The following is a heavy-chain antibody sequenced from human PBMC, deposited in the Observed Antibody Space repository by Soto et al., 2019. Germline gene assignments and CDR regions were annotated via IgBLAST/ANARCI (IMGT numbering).Heavy chain of an antibody. J-gene: IGHJ4*02. Sequence: SETLSLTCTVSGGSISSSSYYWGWIRQPPGKGLEWIGSIYYSGSTYYNPSLKSRVTISVDTSKNQFSLKLSSVTAADTAVYYCAVRIAARLDYWGQGTLVTVSS. D-gene: IGHD6-6*01. CDR3: AVRIAARLDY. V-gene: IGHV4-39*01. CDR2: IYYSGST. CDR1: GGSISSSSYY.